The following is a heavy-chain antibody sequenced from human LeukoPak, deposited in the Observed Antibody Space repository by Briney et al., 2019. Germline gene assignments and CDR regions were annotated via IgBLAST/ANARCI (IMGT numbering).Heavy chain of an antibody. CDR2: INPNSGGT. CDR3: ARIRTYSSSWYETPDAFDI. J-gene: IGHJ3*02. CDR1: GYTFTSYY. D-gene: IGHD6-13*01. Sequence: GASVKVSCKASGYTFTSYYMHWVRQAPGQGLEWMGWINPNSGGTNYAQKFQGRVTMTRDTSISTAYMELSRLRSDDTAVYYCARIRTYSSSWYETPDAFDIWGQGTMVTVSS. V-gene: IGHV1-2*02.